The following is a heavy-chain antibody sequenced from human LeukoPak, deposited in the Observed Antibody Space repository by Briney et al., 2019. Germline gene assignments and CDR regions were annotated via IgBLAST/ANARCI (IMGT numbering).Heavy chain of an antibody. J-gene: IGHJ4*02. CDR3: AKEYLRGDNFFDS. D-gene: IGHD5-12*01. V-gene: IGHV3-23*01. Sequence: RGSLRLSCAASGFTFSRSVMNWVRQAPGKGLEWVAGVTHSGAITEYADSVKGRFTISRDNSKNTVYLHMNSLRAEDTAVYYCAKEYLRGDNFFDSWGQGTLVTVSS. CDR1: GFTFSRSV. CDR2: VTHSGAIT.